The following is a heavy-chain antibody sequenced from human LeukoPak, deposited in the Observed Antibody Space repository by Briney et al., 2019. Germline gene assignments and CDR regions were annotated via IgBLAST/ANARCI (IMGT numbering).Heavy chain of an antibody. V-gene: IGHV3-48*03. J-gene: IGHJ4*02. D-gene: IGHD1-26*01. CDR2: INSGGETI. CDR1: GFTFSSYA. Sequence: PGGSLRLSCAASGFTFSSYAMSWVRQAPGKGLEWVSYINSGGETIFYADSVKGRFTISRENAENSLFLQMNSLRAEDTAVYYCARYGRGGSNSMPFLDYWGQGTLVTVSS. CDR3: ARYGRGGSNSMPFLDY.